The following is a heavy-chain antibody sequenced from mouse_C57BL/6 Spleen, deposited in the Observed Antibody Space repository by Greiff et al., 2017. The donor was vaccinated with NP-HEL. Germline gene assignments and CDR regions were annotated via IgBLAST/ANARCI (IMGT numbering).Heavy chain of an antibody. CDR1: GYTFTSYG. J-gene: IGHJ4*01. V-gene: IGHV1-81*01. CDR3: ARSPNYYYGSSYDYYAMDY. D-gene: IGHD1-1*01. Sequence: QVQLQQSGAELARPGASVKLSCKASGYTFTSYGISWVKQRTGQGLEWIGEIYPRSGNTYYNEKFKGKATLTADTSSSTAYMGLRSLTSEDSAVYFCARSPNYYYGSSYDYYAMDYWGQGTSVTVSS. CDR2: IYPRSGNT.